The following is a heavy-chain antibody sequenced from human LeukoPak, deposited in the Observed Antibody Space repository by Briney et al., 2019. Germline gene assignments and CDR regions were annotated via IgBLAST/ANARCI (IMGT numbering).Heavy chain of an antibody. CDR2: ISSSSSDI. D-gene: IGHD3-3*01. Sequence: KPGGSLRLSCAASGFTFSTHSMNWVRQAPGKGLEGVSCISSSSSDIKYADSVKGRFTISRDNAKNSLYLQLSSLRAEDTAVYYCARVPGGLEWADFDYWGQGTLVTVSS. V-gene: IGHV3-21*01. J-gene: IGHJ4*02. CDR1: GFTFSTHS. CDR3: ARVPGGLEWADFDY.